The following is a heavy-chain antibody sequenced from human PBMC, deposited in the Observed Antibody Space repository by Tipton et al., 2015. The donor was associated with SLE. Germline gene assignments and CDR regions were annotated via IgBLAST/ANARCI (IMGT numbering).Heavy chain of an antibody. CDR3: ASQVPWNFDY. J-gene: IGHJ4*02. V-gene: IGHV4-59*12. CDR2: IHYLEST. CDR1: GGSISSYY. D-gene: IGHD1-1*01. Sequence: TLSLTCTVSGGSISSYYWSWIRQPPGKGLEWIGYIHYLESTYYNPSLKSRVTISVDTSKNQFSLKLSSVTAADTAVYYCASQVPWNFDYWGQGTLVTVSS.